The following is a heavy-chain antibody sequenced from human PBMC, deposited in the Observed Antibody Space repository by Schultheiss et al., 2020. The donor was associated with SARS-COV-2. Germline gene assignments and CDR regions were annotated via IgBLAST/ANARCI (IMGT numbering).Heavy chain of an antibody. CDR3: AKDDGYSSSWYYFDY. V-gene: IGHV3-23*01. D-gene: IGHD6-13*01. CDR1: GFTFSSYG. CDR2: ISGSGGST. Sequence: GESLKISCAASGFTFSSYGMHWVRQAPGKGLEWVSAISGSGGSTYYADSVKGRFTISRDNSKNTLYLQMNSLRAEDTAVYYCAKDDGYSSSWYYFDYWGQGTLVTVSS. J-gene: IGHJ4*02.